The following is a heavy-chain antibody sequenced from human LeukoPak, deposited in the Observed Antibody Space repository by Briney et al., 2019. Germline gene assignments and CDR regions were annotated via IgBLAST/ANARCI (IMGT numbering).Heavy chain of an antibody. V-gene: IGHV3-43D*03. CDR1: GFTFDDYA. D-gene: IGHD3-22*01. J-gene: IGHJ4*02. Sequence: QPGGSLRLSCAASGFTFDDYAMHWVRQAPGKGLEWVSLINWDGGSTYYADSVKGRFTISRDNSKNSLYLQMNSLRPEDSAVHYCAKDGRGSGYFPDYWGQGTLVTVSS. CDR3: AKDGRGSGYFPDY. CDR2: INWDGGST.